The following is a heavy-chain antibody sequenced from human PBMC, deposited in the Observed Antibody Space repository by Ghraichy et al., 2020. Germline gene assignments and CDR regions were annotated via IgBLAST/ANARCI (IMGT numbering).Heavy chain of an antibody. D-gene: IGHD6-13*01. Sequence: LSLTCAASGFTFDDYAMHWVRQAPGKGLEWVSLISGDGGSTYYADSVKGRFTISRDNSKNSLYLQMNSLRTEDTALYYCAKPQHPGAAAPLFDYWGQGTLVTVSS. CDR2: ISGDGGST. CDR1: GFTFDDYA. J-gene: IGHJ4*02. CDR3: AKPQHPGAAAPLFDY. V-gene: IGHV3-43*02.